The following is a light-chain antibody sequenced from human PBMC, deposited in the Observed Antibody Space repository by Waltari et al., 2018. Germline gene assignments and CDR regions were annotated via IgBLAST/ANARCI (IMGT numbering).Light chain of an antibody. CDR2: GPG. CDR3: HSRETFSTRL. J-gene: IGLJ2*01. Sequence: SSDLTQDPSVSVALGQTVRITCQGDTLRRYYASWYQQRPGQAPVLLLYGPGNRPSGIPDRFSGSTLGNTASLTITGAQAEDEADYYCHSRETFSTRLFGGGTRLTV. V-gene: IGLV3-19*01. CDR1: TLRRYY.